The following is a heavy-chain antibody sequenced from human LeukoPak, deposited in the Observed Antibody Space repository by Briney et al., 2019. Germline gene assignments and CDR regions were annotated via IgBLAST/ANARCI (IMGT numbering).Heavy chain of an antibody. D-gene: IGHD3-22*01. CDR2: VSESGGIT. CDR3: AKAHYYFDGSITTHWYFDL. Sequence: GGSLRLSCAASGFTFSNYVMNWVRQAPGKGLEWVSAVSESGGITYYADSVKGRFTISRDNSKDALYLQMNSLRAEDTAVYYCAKAHYYFDGSITTHWYFDLWGRGTLVTVSS. V-gene: IGHV3-23*01. J-gene: IGHJ2*01. CDR1: GFTFSNYV.